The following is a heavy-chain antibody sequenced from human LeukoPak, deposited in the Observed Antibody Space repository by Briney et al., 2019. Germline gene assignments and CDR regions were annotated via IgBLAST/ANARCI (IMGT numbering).Heavy chain of an antibody. CDR2: IKQDGSEK. CDR1: GFIFSNYW. J-gene: IGHJ6*03. CDR3: ARDGSEYYDILTGHYYYYYMDV. Sequence: GGSLRLSCAASGFIFSNYWMSWVRQAPGKGLEWVANIKQDGSEKYYVDSVKGRFTISRDNAKNSLYLQMNSLRAEDTAVYYCARDGSEYYDILTGHYYYYYMDVWGKGTTVTISS. D-gene: IGHD3-9*01. V-gene: IGHV3-7*01.